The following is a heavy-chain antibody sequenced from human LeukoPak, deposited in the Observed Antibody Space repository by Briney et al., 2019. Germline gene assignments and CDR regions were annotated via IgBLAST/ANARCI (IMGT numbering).Heavy chain of an antibody. CDR3: ARDLRADFWSGYYLTDAFDI. Sequence: SETLSLTCTVSGGSISSVDYYWSWIRQPPGKGLEWIGYIYYSGSTNYNPSLKSRVTISVDTSKNQFSLKLSSVTAADTAVYYCARDLRADFWSGYYLTDAFDIWGQGTMVTVSS. D-gene: IGHD3-3*01. V-gene: IGHV4-61*08. CDR1: GGSISSVDYY. CDR2: IYYSGST. J-gene: IGHJ3*02.